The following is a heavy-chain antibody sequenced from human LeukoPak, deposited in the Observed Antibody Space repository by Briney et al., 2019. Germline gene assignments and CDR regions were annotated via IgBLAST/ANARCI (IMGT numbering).Heavy chain of an antibody. CDR2: IRYDGSNK. CDR3: AKVRKPLDAFDI. Sequence: GGSLRLSCAASGFTFSSYGMHWVRQAPGKGLEWVVFIRYDGSNKYYADSVKGRFTISRDNSKNTLYLQMNSLRAEDTAVYYCAKVRKPLDAFDIWGQGTMVTVSS. J-gene: IGHJ3*02. CDR1: GFTFSSYG. V-gene: IGHV3-30*02.